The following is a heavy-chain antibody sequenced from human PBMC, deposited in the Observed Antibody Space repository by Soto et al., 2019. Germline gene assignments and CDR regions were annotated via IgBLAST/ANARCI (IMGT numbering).Heavy chain of an antibody. D-gene: IGHD3-3*01. J-gene: IGHJ4*02. CDR2: INAGNGNT. Sequence: ASVKVSCKAAGYTFTSYSIQWVRQAPGQRLEWMGWINAGNGNTKYSQEFQGRVTITRDTSASTAYMELSSLGSEDTAVYYCAREHDFWSGYSFDYWGPGTMVTVSS. CDR1: GYTFTSYS. CDR3: AREHDFWSGYSFDY. V-gene: IGHV1-3*03.